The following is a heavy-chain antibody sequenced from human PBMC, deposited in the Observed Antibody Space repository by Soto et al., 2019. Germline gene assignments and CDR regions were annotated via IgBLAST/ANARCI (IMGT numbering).Heavy chain of an antibody. CDR3: ARGPRYCSSTSCFSGVTWFDP. V-gene: IGHV1-18*04. J-gene: IGHJ5*02. D-gene: IGHD2-2*01. CDR2: ISSYNGNP. CDR1: GYTFTSYG. Sequence: ASVKVSCKASGYTFTSYGISWVRQAPGQGLEWMGWISSYNGNPTYAQKVKGRVTMTTDTSTSTTYMELRSLRSDDTAVYYCARGPRYCSSTSCFSGVTWFDPWGQGTLVTVSS.